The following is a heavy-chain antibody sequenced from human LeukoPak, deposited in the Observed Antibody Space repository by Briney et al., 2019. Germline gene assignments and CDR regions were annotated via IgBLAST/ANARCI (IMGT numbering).Heavy chain of an antibody. Sequence: GGSLRLSCAASGFTFSSYAMSWVRQAPGKGLEWVSAISGSGGSTYYADSVKGRFTTSRDNSKNTLFLQMHSLRAEDTAIYYCAKHATEGGSSSTSSWDYWGQGTLVTVSS. V-gene: IGHV3-23*01. CDR2: ISGSGGST. CDR3: AKHATEGGSSSTSSWDY. D-gene: IGHD2-2*01. J-gene: IGHJ4*02. CDR1: GFTFSSYA.